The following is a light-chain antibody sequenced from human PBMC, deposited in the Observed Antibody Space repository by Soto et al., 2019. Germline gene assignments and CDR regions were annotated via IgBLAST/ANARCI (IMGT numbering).Light chain of an antibody. CDR1: QSVSIS. Sequence: EIVLTQSPATLSLSPGERATLSCRASQSVSISLAWYQQKPGQTPRLLIHDASTRATGIPARFSGSGSGTDFTLTISSLQPEDFAVYYCQQPSNWPGTFGQGTKLEIK. CDR3: QQPSNWPGT. CDR2: DAS. V-gene: IGKV3-11*01. J-gene: IGKJ2*01.